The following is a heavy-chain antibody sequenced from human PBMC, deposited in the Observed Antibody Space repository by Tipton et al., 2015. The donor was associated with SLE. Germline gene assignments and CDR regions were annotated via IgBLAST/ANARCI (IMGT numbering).Heavy chain of an antibody. Sequence: QLVQSGAELKKPGASVKVYCKASGYTFSSHGISWVRQAPGQGLEWMGWINIYNDKIDYAQKFQGRVTMTKDTSTGTVYMELRSLKPDDTAVYYCAIAVAGTLFFDYWGQGALVTVSS. CDR3: AIAVAGTLFFDY. CDR2: INIYNDKI. CDR1: GYTFSSHG. V-gene: IGHV1-18*01. J-gene: IGHJ4*02. D-gene: IGHD6-19*01.